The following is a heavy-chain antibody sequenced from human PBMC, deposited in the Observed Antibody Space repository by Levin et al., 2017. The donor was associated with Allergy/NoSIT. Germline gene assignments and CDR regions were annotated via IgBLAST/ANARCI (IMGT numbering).Heavy chain of an antibody. V-gene: IGHV3-33*01. CDR1: GFTFSSYG. Sequence: GGSLRLSCAASGFTFSSYGMHWVRQAPGKGLEWVAVIWDDGYKKYYADSVKGRFTISRDNSKNTLYLPMNSLRAEDTDVYYCARVLRFYYYYYMDVWGKGTTVTVSS. CDR3: ARVLRFYYYYYMDV. CDR2: IWDDGYKK. D-gene: IGHD5-12*01. J-gene: IGHJ6*03.